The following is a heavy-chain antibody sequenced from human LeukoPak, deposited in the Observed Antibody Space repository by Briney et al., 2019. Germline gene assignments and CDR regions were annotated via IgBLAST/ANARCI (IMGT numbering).Heavy chain of an antibody. Sequence: SETLSLTCTVSGGSISSYYWSWIRQPAGTALEWIGRIYTSGTITYNPSLKSRVIMSVDTSKNQFSLKLSSVTAADTAVYYCARDSGTTGEVKFDPWGQGTLVTVSS. J-gene: IGHJ5*02. CDR3: ARDSGTTGEVKFDP. CDR2: IYTSGTI. D-gene: IGHD3-10*01. CDR1: GGSISSYY. V-gene: IGHV4-4*07.